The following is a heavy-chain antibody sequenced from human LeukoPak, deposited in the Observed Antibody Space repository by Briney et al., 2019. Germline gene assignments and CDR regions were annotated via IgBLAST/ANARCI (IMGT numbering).Heavy chain of an antibody. D-gene: IGHD6-19*01. J-gene: IGHJ4*02. CDR1: GDSISNHY. V-gene: IGHV4-59*11. CDR2: MYNRGST. Sequence: QPSETLSLTCTVSGDSISNHYWSWIRQSPGKELEWIGYMYNRGSTIYNPSLKSRVTISTDTSKNQFSLRLTSVTAADTAVYYCARAEKAVTGTLDSWGQGTLITVSS. CDR3: ARAEKAVTGTLDS.